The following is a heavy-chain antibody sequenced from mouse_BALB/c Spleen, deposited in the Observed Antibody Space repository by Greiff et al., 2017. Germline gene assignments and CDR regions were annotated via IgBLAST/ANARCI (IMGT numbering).Heavy chain of an antibody. CDR3: ARSGGYDAYFDY. V-gene: IGHV3-8*02. J-gene: IGHJ2*01. Sequence: EVKLMESGPRLVKPSQTLSLTCSVTGDSITSGYWNWIRKFPGNKLEYMGYISYSGSTYYNPSLKSRISITRDTSKNQYYLQLNSVTTEDTATYYCARSGGYDAYFDYWGQGTTLTVSS. D-gene: IGHD2-2*01. CDR2: ISYSGST. CDR1: GDSITSGY.